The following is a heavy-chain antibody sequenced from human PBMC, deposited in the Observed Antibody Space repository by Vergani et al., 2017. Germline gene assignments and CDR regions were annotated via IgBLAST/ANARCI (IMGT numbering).Heavy chain of an antibody. J-gene: IGHJ4*02. Sequence: EVQLVESGGGLVQPGRSLRLSCAASGFTFDDYAMTWVRQAPGKGLEWVSFISDSGGSTKYADSVKGRFTISRDNSKNTLYLQMNSLRAEDTAVYYCAKGHYSDSPRAIDYWGQGTLVIVSS. D-gene: IGHD6-13*01. CDR3: AKGHYSDSPRAIDY. CDR1: GFTFDDYA. CDR2: ISDSGGST. V-gene: IGHV3-23*04.